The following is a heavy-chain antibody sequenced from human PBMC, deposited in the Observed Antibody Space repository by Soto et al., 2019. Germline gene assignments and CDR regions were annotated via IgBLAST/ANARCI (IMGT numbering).Heavy chain of an antibody. D-gene: IGHD1-26*01. CDR2: IYHSGST. CDR1: GGSISSGGYS. J-gene: IGHJ5*02. V-gene: IGHV4-30-2*01. Sequence: QLQLQESGSGLVKPSQTLSLTCAVSGGSISSGGYSWSWIRQPPGKGLEWIGYIYHSGSTYYNPSPKSRVTISVDRSKNQFSLKLSSVTAADTAVYYCASAPGYSGNWFDPWGQGTLVTVSS. CDR3: ASAPGYSGNWFDP.